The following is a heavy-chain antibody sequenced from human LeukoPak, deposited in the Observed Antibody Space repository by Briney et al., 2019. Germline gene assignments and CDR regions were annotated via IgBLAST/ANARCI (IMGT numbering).Heavy chain of an antibody. V-gene: IGHV4-39*07. D-gene: IGHD6-13*01. CDR2: IYYSGST. CDR3: ARDVVAAAGTWDY. Sequence: SETLSLTCTASGGSISSSSYYWGWIRQPPGKGLEWIGSIYYSGSTYYNPSLKSRVTISVDTSKNQFSLKLSSVTAADTAVYYCARDVVAAAGTWDYWGQGTLVTVSS. CDR1: GGSISSSSYY. J-gene: IGHJ4*02.